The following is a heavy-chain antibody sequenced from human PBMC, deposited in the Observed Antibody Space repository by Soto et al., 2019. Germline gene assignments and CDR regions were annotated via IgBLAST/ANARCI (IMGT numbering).Heavy chain of an antibody. Sequence: SVKVSCKASGGTFSSYAISWVRQAPGRGLEWMGGIIPIFGTANYAQKFQGRVTITADESTSTAYMELSSLRSEDTAVYYCARGVVRTGVTAIPWWFDPWGQGTLVTVSS. CDR3: ARGVVRTGVTAIPWWFDP. V-gene: IGHV1-69*13. CDR2: IIPIFGTA. D-gene: IGHD2-21*02. CDR1: GGTFSSYA. J-gene: IGHJ5*02.